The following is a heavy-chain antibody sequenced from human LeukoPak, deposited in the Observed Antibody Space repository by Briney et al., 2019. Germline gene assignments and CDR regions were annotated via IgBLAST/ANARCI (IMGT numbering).Heavy chain of an antibody. CDR1: GFIFSNSA. Sequence: GGSLRLSCAASGFIFSNSAMYWVRQAPGKGLERVAVISFDGNNKYEADSVKGRFTISRDNSRNTLYLQMNSLRVDDTAVYYWARDPKSSGYYYHYMDVWGKGTTVIVSS. J-gene: IGHJ6*03. D-gene: IGHD6-6*01. V-gene: IGHV3-30*04. CDR2: ISFDGNNK. CDR3: ARDPKSSGYYYHYMDV.